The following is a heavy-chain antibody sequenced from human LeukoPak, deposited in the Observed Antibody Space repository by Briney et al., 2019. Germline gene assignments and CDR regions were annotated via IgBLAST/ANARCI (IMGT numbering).Heavy chain of an antibody. CDR3: ARSRQASGLFNS. D-gene: IGHD3-10*01. J-gene: IGHJ5*01. Sequence: SQTLSLTCTVSGYAITSGGFSWNWIRQSPGKGLEWIGCIYDRGPAYYNPSLKSRFTISVDRPKDQFFLNVTSLTAADTAVYFCARSRQASGLFNSWGQGTLVVVSS. CDR2: IYDRGPA. V-gene: IGHV4-30-2*06. CDR1: GYAITSGGFS.